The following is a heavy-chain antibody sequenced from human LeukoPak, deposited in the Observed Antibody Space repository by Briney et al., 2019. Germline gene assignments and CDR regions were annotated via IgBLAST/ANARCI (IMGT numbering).Heavy chain of an antibody. D-gene: IGHD7-27*01. Sequence: ASVKVSCKASGYTFTGYYMRWVRQAPGQGLEWMGWINPNSGGTNYAQKFQGWVTMTRDTSISTAYMELSRLRSDDTAVYYCARVLGMGYFDYWGQGTLVTVSS. CDR3: ARVLGMGYFDY. V-gene: IGHV1-2*04. CDR1: GYTFTGYY. CDR2: INPNSGGT. J-gene: IGHJ4*02.